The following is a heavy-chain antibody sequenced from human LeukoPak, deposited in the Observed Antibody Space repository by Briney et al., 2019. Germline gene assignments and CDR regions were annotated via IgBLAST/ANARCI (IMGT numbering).Heavy chain of an antibody. D-gene: IGHD3-3*01. V-gene: IGHV4-59*12. CDR2: IYHSGST. Sequence: SETLSLTCTVSGGSISYYYWNWVRQPPGKGLEWIGEIYHSGSTNYNPSLKSRVTISVDKSKNQFSLKLSSVTAADTAVYYCAREDYDDSGAWYFDLWGRGTLVTVSS. J-gene: IGHJ2*01. CDR1: GGSISYYY. CDR3: AREDYDDSGAWYFDL.